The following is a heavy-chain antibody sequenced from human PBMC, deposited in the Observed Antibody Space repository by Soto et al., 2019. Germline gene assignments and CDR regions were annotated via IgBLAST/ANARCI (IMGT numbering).Heavy chain of an antibody. J-gene: IGHJ4*02. V-gene: IGHV3-30-3*01. D-gene: IGHD3-22*01. CDR1: GFTFSSYA. Sequence: QVQLVESGGGVVQPGRSLRLSCAASGFTFSSYAMHWVRQAPGKGLEWVAVISYDGSNKYYADSVKGRFTISRDNSKNPLYLQMNSLRAEDTAVYYCARESYDSSGYPFDYWGQGTLVTVSS. CDR3: ARESYDSSGYPFDY. CDR2: ISYDGSNK.